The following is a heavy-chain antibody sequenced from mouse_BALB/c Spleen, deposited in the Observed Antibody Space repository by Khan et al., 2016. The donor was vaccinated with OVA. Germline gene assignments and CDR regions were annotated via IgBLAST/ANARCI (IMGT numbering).Heavy chain of an antibody. D-gene: IGHD4-1*01. CDR3: TRRNGDVAWFVY. V-gene: IGHV1-5*01. CDR2: IYPGNSDT. J-gene: IGHJ3*01. CDR1: GYTFTSYW. Sequence: EVQLVESGTVLARPGASVKMSCKASGYTFTSYWMHWVKQRPGQGLEWIGAIYPGNSDTRYNEKFKGKAKLTAVTSTSTAYMELSSLTNEDSAVYYCTRRNGDVAWFVYWGQGTLVTVSA.